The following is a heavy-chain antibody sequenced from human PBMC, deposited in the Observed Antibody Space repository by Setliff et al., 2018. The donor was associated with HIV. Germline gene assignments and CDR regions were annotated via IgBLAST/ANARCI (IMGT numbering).Heavy chain of an antibody. Sequence: SETLSLTCTVSGDSVSRYSWNWIRQPPGKGLEWIGYVYANGETNYNPSRKSRVTMSADTSRNQFSLSLNSATAADTAVYFCARRKLQDSTITTSNWFDSWGQGILVTVS. CDR1: GDSVSRYS. D-gene: IGHD3-10*01. CDR2: VYANGET. V-gene: IGHV4-4*09. J-gene: IGHJ5*01. CDR3: ARRKLQDSTITTSNWFDS.